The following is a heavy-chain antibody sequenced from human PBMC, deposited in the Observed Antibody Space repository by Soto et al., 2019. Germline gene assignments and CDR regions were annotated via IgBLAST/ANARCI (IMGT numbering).Heavy chain of an antibody. CDR1: GGSISSYY. D-gene: IGHD6-13*01. CDR3: ARSSSSWAADYYYYGMDV. Sequence: SETLSLTCTVSGGSISSYYWSWIRQPPGKGLEWIGYIYYSGSTNYNPSLKSRVTISVDTSKNQFSLKLSSVTAADTAVYYCARSSSSWAADYYYYGMDVWGQGTTVTVSS. J-gene: IGHJ6*02. CDR2: IYYSGST. V-gene: IGHV4-59*01.